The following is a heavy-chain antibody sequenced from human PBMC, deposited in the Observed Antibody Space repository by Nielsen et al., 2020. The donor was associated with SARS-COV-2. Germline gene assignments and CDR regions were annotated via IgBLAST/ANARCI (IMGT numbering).Heavy chain of an antibody. J-gene: IGHJ4*02. CDR1: GFTFSSYG. V-gene: IGHV3-30*18. Sequence: GESLKISCAASGFTFSSYGMHWVRQAPGKGLEWVAVISYDGSNKYYADSVKGRFTISRDNSKNTLYLQMNSLRAEDTAVYYCAKDIIYDTPWWGQGTLVTVSS. CDR3: AKDIIYDTPW. D-gene: IGHD3-3*01. CDR2: ISYDGSNK.